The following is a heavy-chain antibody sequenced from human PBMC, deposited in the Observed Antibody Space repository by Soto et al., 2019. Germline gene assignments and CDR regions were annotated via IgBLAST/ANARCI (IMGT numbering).Heavy chain of an antibody. CDR3: ARVARPVNTTPCWFDP. Sequence: ASVKVSCKASGYTFTSYYMHWVRQAPGQGLEWMGIINPSGGSTSYAQKFQGRVTMTRDKSKSTVYMELSSLRSEDTAVYYCARVARPVNTTPCWFDPWGQGTLVTVSS. CDR2: INPSGGST. J-gene: IGHJ5*02. V-gene: IGHV1-46*01. CDR1: GYTFTSYY. D-gene: IGHD4-17*01.